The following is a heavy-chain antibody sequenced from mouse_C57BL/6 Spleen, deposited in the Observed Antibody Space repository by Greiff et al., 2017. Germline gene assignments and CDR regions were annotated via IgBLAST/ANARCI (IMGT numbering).Heavy chain of an antibody. D-gene: IGHD1-1*01. V-gene: IGHV2-2*01. CDR1: GFSLTSYG. J-gene: IGHJ1*03. Sequence: QVQLKESGPGLVQPSQSLSITCTVSGFSLTSYGVHWVRQSPGKGLEWLGVIWSGGSTDYNAAFISRLSISKDNSKSQVFFKMNSLQADDTAIYYCASLLLRSWYFDVWGTGTTVTVSS. CDR2: IWSGGST. CDR3: ASLLLRSWYFDV.